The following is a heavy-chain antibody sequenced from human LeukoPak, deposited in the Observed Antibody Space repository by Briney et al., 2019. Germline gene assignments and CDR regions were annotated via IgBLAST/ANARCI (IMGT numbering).Heavy chain of an antibody. Sequence: SVKVSCKASGGTFSSYAISWVRQAPGQGLEWMGRIIPIFGTANYAQKFHGRVTITTDESTSTAYMELSSLRSEDTAVYYCARERSAAPETNYYYYMDVWGKGTTVTVSS. D-gene: IGHD6-13*01. CDR2: IIPIFGTA. J-gene: IGHJ6*03. CDR1: GGTFSSYA. V-gene: IGHV1-69*05. CDR3: ARERSAAPETNYYYYMDV.